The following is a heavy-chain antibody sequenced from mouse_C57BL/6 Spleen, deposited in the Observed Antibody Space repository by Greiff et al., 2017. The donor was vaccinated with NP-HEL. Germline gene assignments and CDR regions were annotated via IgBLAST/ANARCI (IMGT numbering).Heavy chain of an antibody. CDR1: GYSITSGYF. CDR3: ARGRIYDYDEDFDY. V-gene: IGHV3-6*01. D-gene: IGHD2-4*01. J-gene: IGHJ2*01. Sequence: EVKLQESGPGLVKPSQSLSLTCSVTGYSITSGYFWNWIRQFPGNKLEWMGYISYDGSNNYNPSLKNRISITRDTSKNKFYMKLNSVTTEDTATDYCARGRIYDYDEDFDYWGQGTTLTVSS. CDR2: ISYDGSN.